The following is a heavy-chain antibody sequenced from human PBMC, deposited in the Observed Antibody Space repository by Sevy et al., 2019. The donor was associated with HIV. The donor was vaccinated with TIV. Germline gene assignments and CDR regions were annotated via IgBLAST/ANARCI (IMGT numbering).Heavy chain of an antibody. J-gene: IGHJ3*02. CDR2: IIPIFGTA. CDR1: GGTFSSYA. D-gene: IGHD3-3*01. CDR3: ARSRLILRFLEWLSRGAFDI. V-gene: IGHV1-69*06. Sequence: ASVKVSCKASGGTFSSYAISWVRQAPGQGVEWMGGIIPIFGTANYAQKFQGRVTITADKSTSTAYMELSSLRSEDTAVYYCARSRLILRFLEWLSRGAFDIWGQGTMVTVSS.